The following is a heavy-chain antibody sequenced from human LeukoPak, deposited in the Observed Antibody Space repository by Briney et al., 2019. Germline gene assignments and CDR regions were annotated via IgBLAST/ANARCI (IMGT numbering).Heavy chain of an antibody. Sequence: GGSLRLSCVASGFTVSNSYMAWVRQAPGKGLEWVSIIYPVGNTYYADSVKGRFTISRDNSWNTVDLQMNSLRAEDTAVYYCARGGLELWPAYFDYWGQGTLVTVSS. V-gene: IGHV3-53*01. J-gene: IGHJ4*02. CDR2: IYPVGNT. CDR1: GFTVSNSY. D-gene: IGHD1-7*01. CDR3: ARGGLELWPAYFDY.